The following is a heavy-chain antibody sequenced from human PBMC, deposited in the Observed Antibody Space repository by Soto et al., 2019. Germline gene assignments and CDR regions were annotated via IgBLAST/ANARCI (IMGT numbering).Heavy chain of an antibody. CDR2: ISYDETNK. Sequence: LXLCCAASEFTFSTYPMHWVRQAPCKGLEWVAVISYDETNKYYADSVKGRFTISRDNSKNTLYLQMNNLRADDTAVYYCARGASDFWGAYPEIHFFDYWGHGTLVTVSS. J-gene: IGHJ4*01. D-gene: IGHD3-3*01. CDR1: EFTFSTYP. V-gene: IGHV3-30-3*01. CDR3: ARGASDFWGAYPEIHFFDY.